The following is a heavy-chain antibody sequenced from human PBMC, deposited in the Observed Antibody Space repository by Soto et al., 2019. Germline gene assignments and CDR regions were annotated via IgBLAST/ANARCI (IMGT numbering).Heavy chain of an antibody. CDR3: ARDPANCRTTSCYAFFDY. V-gene: IGHV3-48*01. CDR2: IGSSSTTR. Sequence: PGGSLRLSCAASGLTFSTHSMNWVRQAPGKGLEWVSFIGSSSTTRYYADSVKGRFTISRDNAKNSLYLQMNSLRAEDTAVYYCARDPANCRTTSCYAFFDYWGLGTLVTVSS. D-gene: IGHD2-2*01. J-gene: IGHJ4*02. CDR1: GLTFSTHS.